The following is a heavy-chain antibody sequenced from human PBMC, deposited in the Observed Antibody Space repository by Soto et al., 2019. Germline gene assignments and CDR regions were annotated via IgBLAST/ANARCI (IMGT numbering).Heavy chain of an antibody. D-gene: IGHD6-19*01. J-gene: IGHJ4*02. V-gene: IGHV4-61*01. CDR1: GGSVSSTNYY. Sequence: PSETLSLTCTVSGGSVSSTNYYWSWIRQPPGKGLEWIGYVYYSGSTNYSPSLKSRVTISVDTTKNEFSLNLSSVTAADTAVYYCASFVGTGWRYYFDYWGQGIVVTVSS. CDR3: ASFVGTGWRYYFDY. CDR2: VYYSGST.